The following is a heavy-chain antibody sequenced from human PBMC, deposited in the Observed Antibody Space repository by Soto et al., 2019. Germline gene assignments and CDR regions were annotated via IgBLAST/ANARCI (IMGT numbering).Heavy chain of an antibody. V-gene: IGHV3-48*03. J-gene: IGHJ4*02. Sequence: GGSLRLSCAASGFSFSNYEMNWVRQAPGKGLEWVSFISTTSTTYYADSVKGRFTFSRDNAKNSLFLQMNRLRAEDTAVYYCARGYSIGYGFDYWGQGTLVTLSS. CDR3: ARGYSIGYGFDY. CDR1: GFSFSNYE. D-gene: IGHD5-18*01. CDR2: ISTTSTT.